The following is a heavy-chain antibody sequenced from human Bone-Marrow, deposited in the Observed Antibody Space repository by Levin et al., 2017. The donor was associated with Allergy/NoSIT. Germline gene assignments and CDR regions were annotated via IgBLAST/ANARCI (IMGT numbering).Heavy chain of an antibody. V-gene: IGHV6-1*01. CDR2: TYYRSKWYN. D-gene: IGHD6-13*01. CDR1: GDSVSSNSAA. Sequence: SETLSLTCAISGDSVSSNSAAWSWIRQSPSRGLEWLARTYYRSKWYNDYAVSVQSRITINPDTSKNQFSLQLNSVTPEDTAVYYCVRRTRIGYTDLHAFDIWGQGTMVTVSS. CDR3: VRRTRIGYTDLHAFDI. J-gene: IGHJ3*02.